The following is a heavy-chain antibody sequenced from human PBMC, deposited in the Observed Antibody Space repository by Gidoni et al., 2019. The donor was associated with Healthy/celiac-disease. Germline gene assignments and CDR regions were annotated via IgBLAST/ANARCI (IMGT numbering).Heavy chain of an antibody. CDR3: TTDEGGYEGGAFDI. D-gene: IGHD5-12*01. Sequence: EVQLVESGGGLVKPGGSLRLSCAASGFTFSNAWMSWVRQAPGKGLEWVGRIKSKTDGGTTDYAAPVKGRFTISRDDSKNTLYLQMNSLKTEDTAVYYCTTDEGGYEGGAFDIWGQGTMVTVSS. CDR2: IKSKTDGGTT. V-gene: IGHV3-15*01. CDR1: GFTFSNAW. J-gene: IGHJ3*02.